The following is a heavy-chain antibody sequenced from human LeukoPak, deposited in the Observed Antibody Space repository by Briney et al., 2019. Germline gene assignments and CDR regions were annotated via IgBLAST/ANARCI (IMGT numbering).Heavy chain of an antibody. CDR3: ARHVRGVSITPGMDV. CDR1: GGSISSYY. Sequence: SETLSLTCTVSGGSISSYYWSWIRQPPGKGLEWIGYIYYSGSTNYNPSLKSRVTISVDTSKNQFSLKLSSVTAADTAVYYCARHVRGVSITPGMDVWGQGTTVTVSS. J-gene: IGHJ6*02. D-gene: IGHD3-10*02. V-gene: IGHV4-59*08. CDR2: IYYSGST.